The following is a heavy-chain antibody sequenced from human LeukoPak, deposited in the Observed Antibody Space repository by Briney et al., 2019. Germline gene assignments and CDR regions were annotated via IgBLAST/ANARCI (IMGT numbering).Heavy chain of an antibody. CDR3: ARDRAVWEVYYGMDV. CDR2: INPSGGST. J-gene: IGHJ6*02. D-gene: IGHD3-16*01. Sequence: GASVKVSCKASGYTFTSYYMHWVRQAPGQGLEWMGIINPSGGSTSYAQKFQGRVTMIRDTSTSTVYMELSSLRSEDTAVYYCARDRAVWEVYYGMDVWGQGTTVTVSS. CDR1: GYTFTSYY. V-gene: IGHV1-46*01.